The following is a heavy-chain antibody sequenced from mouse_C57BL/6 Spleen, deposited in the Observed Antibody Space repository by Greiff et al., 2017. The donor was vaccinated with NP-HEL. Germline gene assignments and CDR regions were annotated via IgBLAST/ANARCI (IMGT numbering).Heavy chain of an antibody. CDR2: IDPSDSYT. V-gene: IGHV1-69*01. J-gene: IGHJ2*01. Sequence: VQLQQPGAELVMPGASVKLSCKASGYTFTSYWMHWVKQRPGQGLEWIGEIDPSDSYTNYNQKFKGKSTLTVDKSSSTAYMQLSSLTSEDSAVYYCARDFYYGSSYGYFDYWGQGTTLTVSS. CDR3: ARDFYYGSSYGYFDY. D-gene: IGHD1-1*01. CDR1: GYTFTSYW.